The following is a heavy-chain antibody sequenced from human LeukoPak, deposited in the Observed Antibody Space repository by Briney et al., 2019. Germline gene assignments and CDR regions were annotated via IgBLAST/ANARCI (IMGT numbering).Heavy chain of an antibody. CDR2: INPNSGGT. V-gene: IGHV1-18*01. Sequence: GASVKVSCKASGYTFTSYGISWVRQAPGQGLEWMGRINPNSGGTSYAQKFQGRVTMTRDTSTSTVYMELSSLRSEDTAVYYCARDLTTYYYDSSGYYSDYWGQGTLVTVSS. J-gene: IGHJ4*02. D-gene: IGHD3-22*01. CDR1: GYTFTSYG. CDR3: ARDLTTYYYDSSGYYSDY.